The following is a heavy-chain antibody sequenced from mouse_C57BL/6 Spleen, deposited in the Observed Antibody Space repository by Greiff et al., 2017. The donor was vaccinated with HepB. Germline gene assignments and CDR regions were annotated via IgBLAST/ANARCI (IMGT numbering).Heavy chain of an antibody. CDR2: ISSGGSYT. J-gene: IGHJ4*01. Sequence: EVKLVESGGDLVKPGGSLKLSCAASGFTFSSYGMSWVRQTPDKRLEWVATISSGGSYTYYPDSVKGRFTISRDNAKNTLYLQMSSLKSEDTAMYYCASNDYAMDYWGQGTSVTVSS. CDR1: GFTFSSYG. V-gene: IGHV5-6*01. CDR3: ASNDYAMDY.